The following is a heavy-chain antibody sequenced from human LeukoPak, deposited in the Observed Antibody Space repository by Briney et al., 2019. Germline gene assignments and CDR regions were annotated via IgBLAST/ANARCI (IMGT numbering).Heavy chain of an antibody. J-gene: IGHJ4*02. CDR1: GYTFTGYY. CDR3: AQEVNLRGVAGDY. D-gene: IGHD6-19*01. Sequence: GASVKVSCKASGYTFTGYYTHWVRQAPGQGLEWMGWINPNSGGTNYAQKFQGRVTMTRDTSISTAYMELSRLRSDDTAVYYCAQEVNLRGVAGDYWGQGTLVTVSS. V-gene: IGHV1-2*02. CDR2: INPNSGGT.